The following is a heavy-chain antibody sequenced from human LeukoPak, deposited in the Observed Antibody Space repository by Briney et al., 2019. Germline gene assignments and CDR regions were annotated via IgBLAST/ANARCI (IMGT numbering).Heavy chain of an antibody. Sequence: SETLSLTCTVSGGSISSYYWSWIRQPAGKGLEWIGRIYTSGSTNYNPSLKSRVTISVDKSKNQFSLKLSSVTAADTAVYYCAKASIAADGWFDPWGQRTLVTVPS. CDR1: GGSISSYY. J-gene: IGHJ5*02. CDR3: AKASIAADGWFDP. CDR2: IYTSGST. V-gene: IGHV4-4*07. D-gene: IGHD6-13*01.